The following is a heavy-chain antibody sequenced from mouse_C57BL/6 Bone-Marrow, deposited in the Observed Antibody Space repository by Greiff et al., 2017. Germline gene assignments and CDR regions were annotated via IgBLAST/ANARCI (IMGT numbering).Heavy chain of an antibody. D-gene: IGHD3-3*01. J-gene: IGHJ1*03. CDR2: ISGGGGNT. CDR1: GFTFSSYT. Sequence: EVQLQESGGGLVKPGGSLKLSCAASGFTFSSYTMSWVRQTPEKRLEWVATISGGGGNTYYPDSVKGRFTISRDNAKNTLYLQMSSLRSEDTALYYCARQGGRDWYFDVWGTGTTVTVSS. V-gene: IGHV5-9*01. CDR3: ARQGGRDWYFDV.